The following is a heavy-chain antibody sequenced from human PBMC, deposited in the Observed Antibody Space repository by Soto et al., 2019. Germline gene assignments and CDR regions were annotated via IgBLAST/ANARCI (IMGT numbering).Heavy chain of an antibody. J-gene: IGHJ4*02. CDR1: GFGFSNYA. Sequence: EVQLLESGGGLVQPGGSLRLSCAASGFGFSNYAMSWVRQAPGKGLEWLSSSRSSGGSTSYADSVKGRFTISRDNSKKTRELQRHSLAPDDTAVYYCGPLGGRGRGWGVDYWGQGSLVAVFS. D-gene: IGHD6-19*01. CDR3: GPLGGRGRGWGVDY. V-gene: IGHV3-23*01. CDR2: SRSSGGST.